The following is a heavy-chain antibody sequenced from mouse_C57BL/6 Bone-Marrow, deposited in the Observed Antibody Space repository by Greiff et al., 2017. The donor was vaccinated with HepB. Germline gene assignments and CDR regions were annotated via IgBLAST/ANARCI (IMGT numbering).Heavy chain of an antibody. CDR1: GFTFTDYY. CDR3: ARLRLRREWYFDV. V-gene: IGHV1-36*01. CDR2: VYPYNGGT. J-gene: IGHJ1*03. D-gene: IGHD2-4*01. Sequence: EVQVVESGPVLVKPGPSVKISCKASGFTFTDYYMHWVKQSHGKSLEWIGLVYPYNGGTSYNQKFKGKATLTVDTSSSTAYMELNSLTSEDSAVYYCARLRLRREWYFDVWGTGTTVTVSS.